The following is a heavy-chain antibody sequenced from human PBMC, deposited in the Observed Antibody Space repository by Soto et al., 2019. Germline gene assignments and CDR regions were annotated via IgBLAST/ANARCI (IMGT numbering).Heavy chain of an antibody. D-gene: IGHD1-1*01. J-gene: IGHJ6*03. CDR3: TTEYNGRYYYYYMDV. Sequence: EVQLVESGGGLVKPGGSLRLSCAASGFTFSNAWMSWVRQAPGKGLEWVGRIKSKTDGGTTDYAAPVKGRFTISRDDSKNTLYLQMNSLKTEDTAVYYCTTEYNGRYYYYYMDVWGKGTTVTVSS. CDR2: IKSKTDGGTT. CDR1: GFTFSNAW. V-gene: IGHV3-15*01.